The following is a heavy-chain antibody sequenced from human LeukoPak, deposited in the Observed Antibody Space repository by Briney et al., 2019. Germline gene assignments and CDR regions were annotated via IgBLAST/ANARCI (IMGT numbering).Heavy chain of an antibody. CDR3: AADLVGVTMVRGVNSVFGY. CDR1: GFTFTSSA. V-gene: IGHV1-58*01. J-gene: IGHJ4*02. Sequence: SVKVSCKASGFTFTSSAALWVRQDRGQRLEWIGWIVVGSGNTNYAQKFQERVTISRDMSTSTAYMELSSLRSEDTAVYHCAADLVGVTMVRGVNSVFGYWGQGTLVTVSS. D-gene: IGHD3-10*01. CDR2: IVVGSGNT.